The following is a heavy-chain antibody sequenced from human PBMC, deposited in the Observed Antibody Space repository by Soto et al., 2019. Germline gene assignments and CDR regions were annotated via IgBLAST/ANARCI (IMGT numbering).Heavy chain of an antibody. J-gene: IGHJ4*02. CDR3: TSSQKGYNWNYFDH. CDR1: GGSISGSYYY. Sequence: KASETLSLTCAVSGGSISGSYYYWGWLRQSPGRGPEWIGSVFYTGFTSYNPSLESRVSVSVDTSKNQFSLKVSAVTAADTAVYYCTSSQKGYNWNYFDHWGQGALVTVSS. CDR2: VFYTGFT. V-gene: IGHV4-39*01. D-gene: IGHD1-20*01.